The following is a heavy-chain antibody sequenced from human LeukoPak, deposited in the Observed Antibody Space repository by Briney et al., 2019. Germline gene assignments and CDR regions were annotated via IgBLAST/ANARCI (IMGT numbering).Heavy chain of an antibody. Sequence: GGSLRLSCATSGFTFSRYAMNWVRQAPGKGVEWVSFISSDTRNKNYADSVKGGLTISRDNAKTSVYLQLNSLRAEDTAMYYCARDLGGPDYWGQGTLVTVSS. CDR3: ARDLGGPDY. D-gene: IGHD3-16*01. CDR1: GFTFSRYA. CDR2: ISSDTRNK. J-gene: IGHJ4*02. V-gene: IGHV3-21*01.